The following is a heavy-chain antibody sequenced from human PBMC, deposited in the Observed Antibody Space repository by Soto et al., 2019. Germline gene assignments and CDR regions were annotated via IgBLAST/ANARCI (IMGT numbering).Heavy chain of an antibody. J-gene: IGHJ6*01. Sequence: GGSLRLCCVASGFSLSDYAVNWVRQAPGKGLEWVTFISSDSRTIYYADSVEGRFTVSRDNARNSVSLQMDSLRDEDAAVYYCLRIKFLEWLFINVAVYDLEVWGQGTPITVSS. CDR1: GFSLSDYA. CDR2: ISSDSRTI. D-gene: IGHD3-3*01. CDR3: LRIKFLEWLFINVAVYDLEV. V-gene: IGHV3-48*02.